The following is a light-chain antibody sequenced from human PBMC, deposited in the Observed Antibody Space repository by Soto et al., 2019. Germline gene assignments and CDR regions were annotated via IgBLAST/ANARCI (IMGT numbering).Light chain of an antibody. CDR2: GAS. V-gene: IGKV3-11*01. CDR1: QSIGIY. CDR3: QHRTNWPGTWT. Sequence: EMVLTQSPATLSLSPGERATLSCRASQSIGIYLTWYRQKPGQAPRLLIYGASNRAAGIPARFSGSGSGTDFTPTITSLEPEDFAVYYCQHRTNWPGTWTFGQGTRWIS. J-gene: IGKJ1*01.